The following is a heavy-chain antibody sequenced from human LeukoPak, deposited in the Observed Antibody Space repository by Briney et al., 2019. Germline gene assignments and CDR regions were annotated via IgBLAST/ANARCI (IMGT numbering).Heavy chain of an antibody. J-gene: IGHJ4*02. D-gene: IGHD4-23*01. V-gene: IGHV3-23*01. CDR3: SRIKYGGNSGYHFDY. CDR2: IGDSGSGG. Sequence: PGGSLRLSCSASGFNFNYFTMSWVRQAPGKRLEWVSTIGDSGSGGSYADSVRGRFTISRDNSKNMVYLQMHSLRVDDSAVYYCSRIKYGGNSGYHFDYWGQGTLVTVSS. CDR1: GFNFNYFT.